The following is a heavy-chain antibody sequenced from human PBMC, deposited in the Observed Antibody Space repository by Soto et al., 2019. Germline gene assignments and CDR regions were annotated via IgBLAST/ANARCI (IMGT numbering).Heavy chain of an antibody. D-gene: IGHD2-15*01. CDR2: ISYDGSNK. CDR1: GFTFSSYG. CDR3: AKEPDVVVVAAPFGY. V-gene: IGHV3-30*18. Sequence: QVQLVESGGGVVQPGRSLRLSCAASGFTFSSYGMHWVRQAPGKGLEWVAVISYDGSNKYYADSVKGRFTISRDNSKNTLYLQMNSLRAEDTAVYYCAKEPDVVVVAAPFGYWRQGTLVTVSS. J-gene: IGHJ4*02.